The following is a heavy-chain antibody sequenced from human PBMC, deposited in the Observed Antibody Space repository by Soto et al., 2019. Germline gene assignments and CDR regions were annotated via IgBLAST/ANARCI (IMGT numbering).Heavy chain of an antibody. J-gene: IGHJ4*02. Sequence: QVQLVQSGAEVKKPGSSVKVSCKASGGTFSSYAISWVRQAPGQGLEWMGGIIPIFGTANYAQKFQGRVTITADESTSTADRELSSLRSEDTALYYCARESRYCSGGSCYFLPGIDYWGQGTLVTVSS. CDR2: IIPIFGTA. CDR1: GGTFSSYA. CDR3: ARESRYCSGGSCYFLPGIDY. V-gene: IGHV1-69*12. D-gene: IGHD2-15*01.